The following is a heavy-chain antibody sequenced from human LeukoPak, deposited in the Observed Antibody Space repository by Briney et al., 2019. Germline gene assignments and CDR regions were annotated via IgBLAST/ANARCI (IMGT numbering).Heavy chain of an antibody. Sequence: SETLSLTCTVSGGSISSSSYYWGWIRQPPGKGLEWIGYIYYSGSTYYNPSLKSRVTISVDTSKNQFSLKLSSVTAADTAVYYCARVEYYYGSGSIDYWGQGTLVTVSS. CDR1: GGSISSSSYY. D-gene: IGHD3-10*01. J-gene: IGHJ4*02. CDR2: IYYSGST. V-gene: IGHV4-39*07. CDR3: ARVEYYYGSGSIDY.